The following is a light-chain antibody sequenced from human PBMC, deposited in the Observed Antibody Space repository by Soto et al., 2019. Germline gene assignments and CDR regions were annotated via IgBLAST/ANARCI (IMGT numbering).Light chain of an antibody. CDR1: QDIGIY. CDR3: QRYNSVPVT. Sequence: IQMTQSPSSLSASVGDRVTITCRASQDIGIYLAWYQQRPGTVPKLLIYSASTLQSGFPSRFSGSGSGTDFTLTISSLQPEDVATYYCQRYNSVPVTCGQGTRLEIK. V-gene: IGKV1-27*01. CDR2: SAS. J-gene: IGKJ5*01.